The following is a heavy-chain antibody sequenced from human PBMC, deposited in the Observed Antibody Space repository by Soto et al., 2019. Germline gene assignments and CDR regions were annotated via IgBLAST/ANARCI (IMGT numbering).Heavy chain of an antibody. CDR3: ARALSYDIWSGYSGGFYNWFDP. CDR1: GGSFRGYY. CDR2: INHSGST. Sequence: SETLSLTCAVYGGSFRGYYWRWSRQPPGMGLEWIGEINHSGSTNYNPSLKSRVTISVDTSKNQFSLKLSSVTAADTAVYYCARALSYDIWSGYSGGFYNWFDPWGQGTLVP. D-gene: IGHD3-3*01. J-gene: IGHJ5*02. V-gene: IGHV4-34*01.